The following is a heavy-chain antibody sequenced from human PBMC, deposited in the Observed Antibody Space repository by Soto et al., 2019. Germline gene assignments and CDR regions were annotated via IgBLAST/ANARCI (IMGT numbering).Heavy chain of an antibody. J-gene: IGHJ6*03. CDR3: ARERAGDYDFWSGHSFKNYYYYYMDV. CDR2: IYYSGST. V-gene: IGHV4-31*03. D-gene: IGHD3-3*01. Sequence: SETLSLTCTVSGGSISSGGYYWSWIRQHPGKGLEWIGYIYYSGSTYYNPSLKSRVTISVDTSKNQFSLKLSSVTAADTAVYYCARERAGDYDFWSGHSFKNYYYYYMDVWGKGTTVTVSS. CDR1: GGSISSGGYY.